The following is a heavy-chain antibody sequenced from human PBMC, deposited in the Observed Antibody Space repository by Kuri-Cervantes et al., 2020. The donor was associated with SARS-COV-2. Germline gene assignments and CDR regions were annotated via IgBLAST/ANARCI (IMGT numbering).Heavy chain of an antibody. CDR2: ISAYNGNT. J-gene: IGHJ6*02. V-gene: IGHV1-18*01. Sequence: ASVKVSCKASGYTFTSYAMNWVRQAPGQGLEWMGWISAYNGNTNYAQKLQGRVTMTTDTSTSTVYMELRSLRSDDTAVYYCARDQGSSGYYPFLDYYYGMDVWGQGTTVTVSS. D-gene: IGHD3-22*01. CDR1: GYTFTSYA. CDR3: ARDQGSSGYYPFLDYYYGMDV.